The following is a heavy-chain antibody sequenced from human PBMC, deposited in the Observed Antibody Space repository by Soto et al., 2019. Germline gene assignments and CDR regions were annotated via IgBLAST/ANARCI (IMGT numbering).Heavy chain of an antibody. J-gene: IGHJ6*03. CDR1: GGSFSGYY. V-gene: IGHV4-34*01. D-gene: IGHD3-16*02. Sequence: SETLSLTCAVYGGSFSGYYWSWIRQPPGKGLEWIGDINHSGSTNYNPSLKSRVTISVDTSKNQFSLKLSSVTAADTAVYYCASIVNYYYYMDVWGKGTTVTVSS. CDR3: ASIVNYYYYMDV. CDR2: INHSGST.